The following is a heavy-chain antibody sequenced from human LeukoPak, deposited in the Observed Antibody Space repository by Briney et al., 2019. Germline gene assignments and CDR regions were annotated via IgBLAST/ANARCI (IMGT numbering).Heavy chain of an antibody. Sequence: SVKVSCKASGYTFTSYGISWVRQAPGQGLEWMGWISAYNGNTNYAQKLQGRVTMTTDTSASTAYMELRSLRSDDTAVYYCARARGYCSSTSCYTEDYWGQGTLVTVSS. V-gene: IGHV1-18*01. CDR1: GYTFTSYG. CDR2: ISAYNGNT. CDR3: ARARGYCSSTSCYTEDY. J-gene: IGHJ4*02. D-gene: IGHD2-2*02.